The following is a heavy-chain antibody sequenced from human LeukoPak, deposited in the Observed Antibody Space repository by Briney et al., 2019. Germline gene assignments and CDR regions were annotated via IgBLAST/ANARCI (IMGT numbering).Heavy chain of an antibody. CDR3: ATTARVGQN. V-gene: IGHV3-7*03. D-gene: IGHD3/OR15-3a*01. Sequence: GGSPRLSCAASGFTFSSYWMNWARQAPGKGLEWVASINHNGNVNYYVDSVKGRFTISRDNAKNSLYLQMSNLRAEDTAVYYCATTARVGQNWGQGTLVTVSS. J-gene: IGHJ4*02. CDR1: GFTFSSYW. CDR2: INHNGNVN.